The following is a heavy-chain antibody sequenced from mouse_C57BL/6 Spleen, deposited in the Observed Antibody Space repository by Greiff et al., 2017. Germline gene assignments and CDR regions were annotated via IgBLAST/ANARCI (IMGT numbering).Heavy chain of an antibody. CDR2: IDPSDSYT. Sequence: QVQLKQPGAELVRPGTSVKLSCKASGYTFTSYWMHWVKQRPGQGLEWIGVIDPSDSYTNYNQKFKGKATLTVDTSSSTAYMQLSSLTSEDSAVYYCARREFITTGGDYWGQGTTLTVSS. CDR3: ARREFITTGGDY. J-gene: IGHJ2*01. V-gene: IGHV1-59*01. CDR1: GYTFTSYW. D-gene: IGHD1-1*01.